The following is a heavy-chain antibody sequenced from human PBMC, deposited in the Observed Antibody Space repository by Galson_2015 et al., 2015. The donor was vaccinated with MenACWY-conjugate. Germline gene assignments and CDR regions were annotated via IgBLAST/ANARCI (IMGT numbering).Heavy chain of an antibody. CDR1: GFTLNFYA. CDR3: ARRQRIITYAVEVAADGIDV. J-gene: IGHJ6*02. CDR2: ISISGSTV. D-gene: IGHD6-25*01. V-gene: IGHV3-48*02. Sequence: SLRLSCAASGFTLNFYALNWVRQAPGKGLEWISFISISGSTVHYADSVTGRFGISRDNAKKSLFLQMSSLRDEDTAVYFCARRQRIITYAVEVAADGIDVWGQGTTVIVSS.